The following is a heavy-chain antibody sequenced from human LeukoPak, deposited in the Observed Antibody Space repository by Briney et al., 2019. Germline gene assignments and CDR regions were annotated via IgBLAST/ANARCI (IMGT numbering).Heavy chain of an antibody. Sequence: WASVKVSCKASGYTFTSYAMNWVRQAPGQGLEWMGWISVYNGNTDYAQKLQGRVTMTTDTSTSTTYMELRSLGSDDTAVYYCARDPYDTDAFDIWGQGTMVTVSS. CDR1: GYTFTSYA. CDR3: ARDPYDTDAFDI. J-gene: IGHJ3*02. V-gene: IGHV1-18*01. CDR2: ISVYNGNT. D-gene: IGHD3-22*01.